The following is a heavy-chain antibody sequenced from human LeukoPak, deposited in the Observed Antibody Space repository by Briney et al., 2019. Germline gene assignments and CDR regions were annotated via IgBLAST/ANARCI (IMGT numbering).Heavy chain of an antibody. V-gene: IGHV3-74*01. CDR2: ISPDGSST. J-gene: IGHJ4*02. CDR1: GFTFSAYW. D-gene: IGHD3-9*01. Sequence: GGSLRLSCGASGFTFSAYWMHWVRQAPGKGLVWVSRISPDGSSTGYADSVRGRFTISRDNAKNTLYLQMNSLRAEDTAVYYCTKDFDAATGYWGQGTLVTASS. CDR3: TKDFDAATGY.